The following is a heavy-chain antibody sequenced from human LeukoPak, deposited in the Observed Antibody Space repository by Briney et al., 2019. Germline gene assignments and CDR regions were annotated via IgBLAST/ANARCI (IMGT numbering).Heavy chain of an antibody. CDR2: IYYTGST. CDR3: ARGARAGYNLEPFDY. V-gene: IGHV4-39*01. D-gene: IGHD5-24*01. CDR1: GGSISSSSYF. Sequence: SETLSLTCTVSGGSISSSSYFWGWIRQPPGKGLEWIGNIYYTGSTSYNPSLKSRSTISVDTSKTQFSLKLTSVTAADTAVYYCARGARAGYNLEPFDYWGQGTLVTVSS. J-gene: IGHJ4*02.